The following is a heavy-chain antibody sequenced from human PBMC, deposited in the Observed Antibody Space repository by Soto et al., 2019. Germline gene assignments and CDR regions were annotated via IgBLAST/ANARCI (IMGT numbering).Heavy chain of an antibody. J-gene: IGHJ4*02. CDR2: IYYSGST. Sequence: LSLTCTVSGGSISSGGYYWSWIRQHPGKGLEWIGYIYYSGSTYYNPSLKSRVTISVDTSKNQFSLKLSSVTAADTAVYYCARSALYYYDSSGFLDYWGQGTLVTVSS. V-gene: IGHV4-31*03. CDR1: GGSISSGGYY. CDR3: ARSALYYYDSSGFLDY. D-gene: IGHD3-22*01.